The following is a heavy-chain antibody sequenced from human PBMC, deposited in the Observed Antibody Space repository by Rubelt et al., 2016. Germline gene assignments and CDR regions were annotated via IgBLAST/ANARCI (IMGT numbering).Heavy chain of an antibody. D-gene: IGHD1-26*01. CDR3: ARVRSGSAQDGFDI. Sequence: QVQLVQSGTEVSEPGASVRLSCKASGYRFTAYYIHWVRQAPGQGLEWLGWIHPNNGGTYYAQKFQGRVTVTRDTAISTTYMELRRLRSDDTARYHCARVRSGSAQDGFDIWGQGTKGTVPS. CDR2: IHPNNGGT. CDR1: GYRFTAYY. V-gene: IGHV1-2*02. J-gene: IGHJ3*02.